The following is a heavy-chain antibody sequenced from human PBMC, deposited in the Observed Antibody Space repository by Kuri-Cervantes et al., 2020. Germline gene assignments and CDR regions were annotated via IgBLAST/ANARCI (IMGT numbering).Heavy chain of an antibody. D-gene: IGHD1-26*01. CDR1: GYTFTGYY. V-gene: IGHV1-2*04. CDR2: INPNSGGT. J-gene: IGHJ4*02. Sequence: ASVKVSCKASGYTFTGYYMHWVRQAPGQGLEWMGWINPNSGGTNYAQKFQGWVTMTRDTSITTVYMELSRLRSDDTAVYYCASAGQGGDSGSYSYFDYWGQGTLVTVSS. CDR3: ASAGQGGDSGSYSYFDY.